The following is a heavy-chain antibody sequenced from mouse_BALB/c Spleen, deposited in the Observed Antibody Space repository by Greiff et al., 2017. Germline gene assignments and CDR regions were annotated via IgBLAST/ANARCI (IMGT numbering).Heavy chain of an antibody. Sequence: QVQLQQSGAELVKPGASVKLSCKASGYTFTSYYMYWVKQRPGQGLEWIGEINPSNGGTNFNEKFKSKATLTVDKSSSTAYMQLSSLTSEDSAVYYCTRSSPSYWYFDVWGAGTTVTVSS. CDR3: TRSSPSYWYFDV. CDR2: INPSNGGT. J-gene: IGHJ1*01. D-gene: IGHD1-1*01. CDR1: GYTFTSYY. V-gene: IGHV1S81*02.